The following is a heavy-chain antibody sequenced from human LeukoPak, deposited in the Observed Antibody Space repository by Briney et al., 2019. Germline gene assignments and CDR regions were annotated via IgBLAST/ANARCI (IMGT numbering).Heavy chain of an antibody. Sequence: GGSLRLSCAASGFTFSSYWMSWVRQAPGKGLEWGANINQEGSEKYYVDSVKGRFTISRDNAKNSLYLQMHSLRAEDTAVYYCASDRDGVKVPWYFDLWGRGPLVTVSS. CDR1: GFTFSSYW. D-gene: IGHD4/OR15-4a*01. CDR2: INQEGSEK. CDR3: ASDRDGVKVPWYFDL. V-gene: IGHV3-7*03. J-gene: IGHJ2*01.